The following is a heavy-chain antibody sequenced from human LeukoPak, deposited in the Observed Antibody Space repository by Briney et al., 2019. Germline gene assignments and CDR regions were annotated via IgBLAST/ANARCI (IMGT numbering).Heavy chain of an antibody. J-gene: IGHJ4*02. CDR2: IWFDGSDK. D-gene: IGHD3-3*01. V-gene: IGHV3-33*06. CDR1: GFTFSKFA. CDR3: VKGPNLESN. Sequence: AGGSLRLSCAASGFTFSKFAMHWVRQAPGRGLEWVAVIWFDGSDKYYRDSVKGRFTISRDNSKNTLYLQMNSLRVDDTAVYYCVKGPNLESNWGQGTLVTVSS.